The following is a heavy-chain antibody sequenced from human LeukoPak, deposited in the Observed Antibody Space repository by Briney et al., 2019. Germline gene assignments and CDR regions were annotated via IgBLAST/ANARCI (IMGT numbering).Heavy chain of an antibody. V-gene: IGHV3-15*07. CDR3: ATDFYDST. D-gene: IGHD3-22*01. CDR2: IRSNSDGRTI. J-gene: IGHJ5*02. CDR1: GFTFSNAW. Sequence: GGSLRLSCATSGFTFSNAWMNWVRQAPGKGLEWVGRIRSNSDGRTIDYAAPVKGRFTLSRDDSKTTLYLQMNSLQIEDTAVYYCATDFYDSTWGQGTLVTVSS.